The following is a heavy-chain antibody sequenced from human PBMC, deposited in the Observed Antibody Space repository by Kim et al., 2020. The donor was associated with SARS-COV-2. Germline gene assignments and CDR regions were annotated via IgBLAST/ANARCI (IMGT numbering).Heavy chain of an antibody. D-gene: IGHD5-18*01. Sequence: SETLSLTCAVYGGSFSGYYWSWIRQPPGKGLEWIGEINHSGSTNYNPSLKSRVTISVDTSKNQFSLKLSSVTAADTAVYYCASMRVIRSWIPRKGYFDYWGQGTLVTVSS. CDR1: GGSFSGYY. CDR2: INHSGST. J-gene: IGHJ4*02. CDR3: ASMRVIRSWIPRKGYFDY. V-gene: IGHV4-34*01.